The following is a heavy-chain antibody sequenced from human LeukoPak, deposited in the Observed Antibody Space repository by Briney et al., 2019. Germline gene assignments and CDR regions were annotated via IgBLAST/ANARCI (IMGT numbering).Heavy chain of an antibody. Sequence: GGSLRLSCAASGFTFSSYSMNWVRQAPGKGLEWVSYISSSGSTIYYADSVKGRFTISRDNSKNTLYLQMNSLRAEDTAVYYCARALIVGATHAEYFQHWGQGTLVTVSS. CDR1: GFTFSSYS. V-gene: IGHV3-48*01. J-gene: IGHJ1*01. D-gene: IGHD1-26*01. CDR2: ISSSGSTI. CDR3: ARALIVGATHAEYFQH.